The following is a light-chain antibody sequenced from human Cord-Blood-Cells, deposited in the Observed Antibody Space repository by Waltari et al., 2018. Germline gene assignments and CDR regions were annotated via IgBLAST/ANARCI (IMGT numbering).Light chain of an antibody. Sequence: QSALTQPASVPGSPGQSITISCTGTSSDVGGYTDVSWYQQHPGKAPKLMIYDASKRPSGVSNRFSGSKSGNTASLTISGLQAEDEADYYCSSYTSSSTWVFGGGTKLTVL. CDR3: SSYTSSSTWV. V-gene: IGLV2-14*01. J-gene: IGLJ3*02. CDR1: SSDVGGYTD. CDR2: DAS.